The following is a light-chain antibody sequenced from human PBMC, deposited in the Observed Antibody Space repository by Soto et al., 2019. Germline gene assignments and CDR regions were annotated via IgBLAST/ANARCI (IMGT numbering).Light chain of an antibody. V-gene: IGKV1-13*02. Sequence: IQMTQSPSSLSSCVGDRFTITCRASQGIRNDLAWYQQKPGKAPKLLIYDASSLESGVPSRFSGSGSGTEFTLTISSLQPDDFATYYCQQLGGTFGQGTKVDI. CDR2: DAS. CDR3: QQLGGT. CDR1: QGIRND. J-gene: IGKJ1*01.